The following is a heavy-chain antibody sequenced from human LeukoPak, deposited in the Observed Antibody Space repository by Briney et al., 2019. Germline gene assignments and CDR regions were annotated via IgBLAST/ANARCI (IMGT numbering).Heavy chain of an antibody. CDR2: IYYSGST. J-gene: IGHJ4*02. V-gene: IGHV4-59*01. Sequence: SETLSLTCTVSGDSISSYYWSWIRQPPGKGLEWIGYIYYSGSTYYNPSLKSRVTISVDTSKNQFSLKLSSMTTADTAVYYCARDRSSGSGKYYFDYWGQGTLVTVSS. CDR1: GDSISSYY. D-gene: IGHD6-13*01. CDR3: ARDRSSGSGKYYFDY.